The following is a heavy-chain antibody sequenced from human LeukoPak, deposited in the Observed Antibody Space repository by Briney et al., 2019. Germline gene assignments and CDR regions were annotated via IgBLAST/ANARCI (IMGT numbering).Heavy chain of an antibody. CDR2: IYYSGST. CDR1: GGSISSGGYY. V-gene: IGHV4-31*03. CDR3: ARDHIYDSSGYYYYFDY. D-gene: IGHD3-22*01. J-gene: IGHJ4*02. Sequence: SETLSLTCTVSGGSISSGGYYWSWIRQHPGKGLEWIGYIYYSGSTYYNPSLKSRVTISVDTSKNQFSLKLSSVTAADTAVYYCARDHIYDSSGYYYYFDYWGQGTLVTVSS.